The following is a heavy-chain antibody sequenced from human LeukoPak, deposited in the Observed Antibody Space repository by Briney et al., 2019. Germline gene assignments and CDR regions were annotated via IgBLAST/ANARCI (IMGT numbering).Heavy chain of an antibody. J-gene: IGHJ4*02. D-gene: IGHD3-16*01. CDR1: GYTFTSYG. V-gene: IGHV1-18*01. CDR2: ISIYNGNT. CDR3: ARAVVYDNVWGSYPTDY. Sequence: SSVTVSYKASGYTFTSYGITWVRRAPGQGLEWMGWISIYNGNTNYVQKLQGRVTMTTDTSTSTADMELRSLRFDDTAVYYCARAVVYDNVWGSYPTDYWGQGTLATVSS.